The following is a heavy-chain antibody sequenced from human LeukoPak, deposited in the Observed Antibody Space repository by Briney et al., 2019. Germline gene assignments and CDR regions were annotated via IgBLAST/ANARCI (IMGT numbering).Heavy chain of an antibody. CDR3: ARQVGGSSNIDY. Sequence: PSETLSLTCTFSGGSLTSNIYYWVWIRQPPGKGLGWIGNIFHSGSAYYNPSLKSRVTISVDTSKNQFSLKLSSVTAADTAVYYCARQVGGSSNIDYWGQGTLVTVSS. J-gene: IGHJ4*02. CDR1: GGSLTSNIYY. CDR2: IFHSGSA. V-gene: IGHV4-39*01. D-gene: IGHD1-26*01.